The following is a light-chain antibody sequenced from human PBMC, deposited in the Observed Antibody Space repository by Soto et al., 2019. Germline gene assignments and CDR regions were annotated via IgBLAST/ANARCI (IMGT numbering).Light chain of an antibody. J-gene: IGKJ2*01. CDR3: KQSYSTPYT. CDR2: AAS. Sequence: DIQMTQSPSSLSASVGDRVTITCRASQSISSYLNWYQQKPGKAPKLLIYAASSLQSGVPSRFSGSGSGTDFTLTISSLQPEDFATYYFKQSYSTPYTFGQGTKLEIK. V-gene: IGKV1-39*01. CDR1: QSISSY.